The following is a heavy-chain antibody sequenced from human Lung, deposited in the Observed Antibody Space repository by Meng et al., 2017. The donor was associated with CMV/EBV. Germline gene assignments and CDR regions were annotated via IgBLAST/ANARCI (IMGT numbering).Heavy chain of an antibody. CDR2: LYYSGST. J-gene: IGHJ4*02. V-gene: IGHV4-39*07. CDR1: GGSISSSTYY. D-gene: IGHD1-26*01. CDR3: ARGDSGSYYFDY. Sequence: LXCTVSGGSISSSTYYWGWVRQPPGKGLEWIGGLYYSGSTYYNPSLKSRVTISVDTSMNQFSLKLSSVTAADTAMYYCARGDSGSYYFDYWGQGTLVTVSS.